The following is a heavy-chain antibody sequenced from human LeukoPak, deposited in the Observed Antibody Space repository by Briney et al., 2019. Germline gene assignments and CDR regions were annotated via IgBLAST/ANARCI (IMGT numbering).Heavy chain of an antibody. V-gene: IGHV4-30-2*01. CDR1: GGSISSGGYS. CDR3: ARGGYSYGYFSAFDI. Sequence: SDTLSLTCAVSGGSISSGGYSWSWIRQPPGKGLEWIGYIYHSGSTYYNPSLKSRVTISVDRSKNQFSLKLSSVTAADTAVYYCARGGYSYGYFSAFDIWGQGTMVTVSS. CDR2: IYHSGST. J-gene: IGHJ3*02. D-gene: IGHD5-18*01.